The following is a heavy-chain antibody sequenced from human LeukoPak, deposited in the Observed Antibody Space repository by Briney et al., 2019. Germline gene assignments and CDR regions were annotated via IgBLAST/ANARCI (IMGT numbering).Heavy chain of an antibody. Sequence: SETLSLTCTVSGGSISSRSYYWGRIRQPPGKGLEWIGSIYYSGSTYYNPSLKSRVTISVDTSKNQFSLKLSSVTAADTAVYYCARHALGYCSSTSCSFFDYWGQGTLVTVSS. CDR3: ARHALGYCSSTSCSFFDY. V-gene: IGHV4-39*01. D-gene: IGHD2-2*01. CDR1: GGSISSRSYY. CDR2: IYYSGST. J-gene: IGHJ4*02.